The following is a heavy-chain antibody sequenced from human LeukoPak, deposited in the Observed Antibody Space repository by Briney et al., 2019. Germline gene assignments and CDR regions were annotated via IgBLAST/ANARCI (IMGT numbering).Heavy chain of an antibody. J-gene: IGHJ5*01. V-gene: IGHV4-59*01. Sequence: SETLSLTCTVSGDSISTYYWSWIRQPPGKGLECIGYIHYSGSTNYNPSLKSRVTLSLYTSKNQFSLNLRSVTAADTGVYYCARMRGDYVVDSWGQGTLVTLSS. D-gene: IGHD4-17*01. CDR3: ARMRGDYVVDS. CDR2: IHYSGST. CDR1: GDSISTYY.